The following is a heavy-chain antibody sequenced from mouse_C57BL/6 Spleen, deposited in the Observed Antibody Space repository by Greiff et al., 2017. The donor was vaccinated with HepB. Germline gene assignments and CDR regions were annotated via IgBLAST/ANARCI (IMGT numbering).Heavy chain of an antibody. V-gene: IGHV5-9-1*02. CDR1: GFTFSSYA. CDR2: ISSGGDYI. CDR3: TREAWYFDV. J-gene: IGHJ1*03. Sequence: DVQLQESGEGLVKPGGSLKLSCAASGFTFSSYAMSWVRQTPEKRLEWVAYISSGGDYIYYADTVKGRFTISRDNARNTLYLQMSSLKSEDTAMYYCTREAWYFDVWGTGTTVTVSS.